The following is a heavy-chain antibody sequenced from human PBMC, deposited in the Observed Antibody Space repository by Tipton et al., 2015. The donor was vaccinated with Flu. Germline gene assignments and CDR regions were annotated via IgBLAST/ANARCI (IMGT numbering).Heavy chain of an antibody. CDR2: IYPDDSDT. CDR1: GYIFARYW. J-gene: IGHJ6*02. D-gene: IGHD3-3*01. Sequence: VQLVQSGAEMKKPGESLKISCKASGYIFARYWIGWVRQLPGKGLEWMGIIYPDDSDTRYSPSFQGRVTISADKAITTVYLQWGRLKASDTAMYYCVRQGLFGVVSGSYGVDVWGQGTAVTVSS. V-gene: IGHV5-51*01. CDR3: VRQGLFGVVSGSYGVDV.